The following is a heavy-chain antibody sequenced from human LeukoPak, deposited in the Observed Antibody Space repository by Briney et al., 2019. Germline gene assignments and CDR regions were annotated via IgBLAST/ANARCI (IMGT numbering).Heavy chain of an antibody. Sequence: PGGSLRLSCASSGFTFTNSAMSWVRQAPGKGLEWVAAIGNSGTTYYADSVKGRFTISRDNSKNTLFLQMTSLRAEDTAVYYCAKKRAVITDNWFDPWGQGTLVTVSS. J-gene: IGHJ5*02. CDR1: GFTFTNSA. CDR3: AKKRAVITDNWFDP. CDR2: IGNSGTT. V-gene: IGHV3-23*01. D-gene: IGHD3-10*01.